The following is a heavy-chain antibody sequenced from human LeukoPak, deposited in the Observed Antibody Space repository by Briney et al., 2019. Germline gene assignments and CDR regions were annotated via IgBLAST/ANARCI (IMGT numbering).Heavy chain of an antibody. CDR2: ISAYNGNT. J-gene: IGHJ6*02. D-gene: IGHD3-10*01. V-gene: IGHV1-18*01. Sequence: ASVKVSCKASGYTFTSYGISWVRQAPGQGLEWMGWISAYNGNTNYAQKLQGRVTMTTDTSTSTAYMELRSLRSEDTAVYYCATSLDLLWFGELLSTRKLHYYGMDVWGQGTTVTVSS. CDR1: GYTFTSYG. CDR3: ATSLDLLWFGELLSTRKLHYYGMDV.